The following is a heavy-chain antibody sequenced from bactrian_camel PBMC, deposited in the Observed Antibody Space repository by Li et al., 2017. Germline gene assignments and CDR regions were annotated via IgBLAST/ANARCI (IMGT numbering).Heavy chain of an antibody. Sequence: HVQLVESGGGSVQAGGSLRLSCAASGDISGTSCMGWFRQAPGKEREGVACIDTSLGSTLYADSVKGRFTISRDNAKNTLYLQLNSLKTEDTAMYYCAWRAYYSGGYVLGQGTQVTVS. CDR1: GDISGTSC. V-gene: IGHV3S54*01. D-gene: IGHD2*01. CDR2: IDTSLGST. J-gene: IGHJ4*01.